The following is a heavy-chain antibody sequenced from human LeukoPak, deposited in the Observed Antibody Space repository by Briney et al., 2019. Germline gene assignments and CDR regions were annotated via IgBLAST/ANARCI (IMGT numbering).Heavy chain of an antibody. CDR3: AKGPFDSYYYYGMAV. J-gene: IGHJ6*02. D-gene: IGHD3-22*01. CDR2: ISGSGGST. Sequence: PGGSLRLSCAASGFTFSSYAMSWVRQAPGKGLEWVSAISGSGGSTYFADSVKGRFTISRDNSKNTLYLQMNSLRAEDTAVYYCAKGPFDSYYYYGMAVWGQGTTVTVSS. V-gene: IGHV3-23*01. CDR1: GFTFSSYA.